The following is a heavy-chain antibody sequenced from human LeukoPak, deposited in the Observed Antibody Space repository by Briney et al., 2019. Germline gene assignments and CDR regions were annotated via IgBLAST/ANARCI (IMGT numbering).Heavy chain of an antibody. CDR2: IIPIFGTA. CDR1: GGTFSSYA. V-gene: IGHV1-69*01. J-gene: IGHJ5*02. CDR3: ARERGGGNIVVVPAAISCWFDP. D-gene: IGHD2-2*01. Sequence: SVKVSCKASGGTFSSYAISWVRQAPGQGLEWMGGIIPIFGTANYAQKFQGRVTIIADESTSTAYMELSSLRSEDTAVYYCARERGGGNIVVVPAAISCWFDPWGQGTQVTVSS.